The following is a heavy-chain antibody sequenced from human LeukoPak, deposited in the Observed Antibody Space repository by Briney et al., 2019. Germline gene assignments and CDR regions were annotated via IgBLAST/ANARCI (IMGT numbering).Heavy chain of an antibody. CDR1: GYSISSGYY. V-gene: IGHV4-38-2*01. Sequence: ASETLSHTCAVSGYSISSGYYWGWIRQPPGKGLEWIGSLYHSGNTYYSPSLKSRVTISVDTSMNQFSLKLRSVTAADTAVYYCLAISSWYYFDYWGQGALVTVSS. D-gene: IGHD6-13*01. CDR2: LYHSGNT. CDR3: LAISSWYYFDY. J-gene: IGHJ4*02.